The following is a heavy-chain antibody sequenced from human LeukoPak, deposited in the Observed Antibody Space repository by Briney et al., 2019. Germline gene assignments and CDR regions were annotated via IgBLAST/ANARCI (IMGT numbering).Heavy chain of an antibody. V-gene: IGHV1-69*13. D-gene: IGHD3-10*01. CDR3: ARRVRRGVSHPPHYYYYYAMDV. CDR1: GGTFSSYA. J-gene: IGHJ6*04. CDR2: IIPMFRTA. Sequence: AALVKVSCKSSGGTFSSYAISWVRQAPGQGLEWMGGIIPMFRTANYAQKFQGRVTITADESTSTAYMELSSLRSEDTAVYYCARRVRRGVSHPPHYYYYYAMDVWGKGTTITVSA.